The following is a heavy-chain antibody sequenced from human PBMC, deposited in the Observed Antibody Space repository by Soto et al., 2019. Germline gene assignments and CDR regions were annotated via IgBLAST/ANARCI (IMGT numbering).Heavy chain of an antibody. V-gene: IGHV1-8*01. CDR3: ARAHGSGNAYYDY. J-gene: IGHJ4*02. Sequence: SGYXXTSXXIXXXRXXTGQGLEWMGWMNPNSGNTGYAQKFQGRVTMTRNTSISTAYMELSSLRSEDTAVYYCARAHGSGNAYYDYWGQGTLVTVSS. D-gene: IGHD3-10*01. CDR1: GYXXTSXX. CDR2: MNPNSGNT.